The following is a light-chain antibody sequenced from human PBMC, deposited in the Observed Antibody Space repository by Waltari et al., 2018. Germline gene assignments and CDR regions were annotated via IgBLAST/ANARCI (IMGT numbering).Light chain of an antibody. CDR2: WAS. CDR1: QSLLYSSNNKNY. V-gene: IGKV4-1*01. CDR3: QQYYSSSYT. J-gene: IGKJ2*01. Sequence: DIVMTQSPDSLAVSLGERAPIKCKSNQSLLYSSNNKNYLAWYQQKAGQPPKLLTYWASTREYGVPDRFSASGSGTDFTLTISSLQAEDVAVYYCQQYYSSSYTFGQGTKLEIK.